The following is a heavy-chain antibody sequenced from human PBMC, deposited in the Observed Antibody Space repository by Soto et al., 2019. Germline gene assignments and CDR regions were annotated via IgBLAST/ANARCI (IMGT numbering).Heavy chain of an antibody. V-gene: IGHV1-8*01. CDR1: GYTFTSYD. Sequence: ASVKVSCKASGYTFTSYDIDWVRQATGQGLEWMGWMNPNSGNTGYAQKFQGRVTMTRNTSISTAYMELSSLRSEDTAVYYCARGLFVDCSGGSCYPPLVHDYWGQGILVTVSS. D-gene: IGHD2-15*01. CDR3: ARGLFVDCSGGSCYPPLVHDY. CDR2: MNPNSGNT. J-gene: IGHJ4*02.